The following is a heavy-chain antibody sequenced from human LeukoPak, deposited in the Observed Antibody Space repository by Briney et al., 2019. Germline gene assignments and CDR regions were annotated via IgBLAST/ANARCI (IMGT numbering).Heavy chain of an antibody. CDR3: AKDAQGLVRGGIYFDF. CDR1: GFTFKTYA. D-gene: IGHD6-19*01. J-gene: IGHJ4*02. Sequence: GGSLRLSCAASGFTFKTYAMNWVRQVPGKGPEWVSSVSGSGSSTDYADSVKGRFTISRDNSKNTLYLQMNSLRAEDTALYYCAKDAQGLVRGGIYFDFWGQGSLVTVSS. CDR2: VSGSGSST. V-gene: IGHV3-23*01.